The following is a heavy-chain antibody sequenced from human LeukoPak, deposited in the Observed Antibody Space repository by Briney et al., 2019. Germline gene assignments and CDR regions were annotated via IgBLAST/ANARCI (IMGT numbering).Heavy chain of an antibody. CDR3: ARGYNWNYPIDY. Sequence: PGGSLRLSCAASGFTFSSYDMSWVRQAPGKGLEWVSYISTAGSTIYYADSVKGRFTISRDNAKNSLYLQMNSLRAEDTAVYYCARGYNWNYPIDYWGQGTLVTVSS. CDR2: ISTAGSTI. CDR1: GFTFSSYD. V-gene: IGHV3-48*04. D-gene: IGHD1-7*01. J-gene: IGHJ4*02.